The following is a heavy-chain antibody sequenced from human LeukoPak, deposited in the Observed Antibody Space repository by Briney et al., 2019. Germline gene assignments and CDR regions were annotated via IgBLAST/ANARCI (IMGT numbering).Heavy chain of an antibody. CDR3: ARWVWGTTSPYYFDY. V-gene: IGHV1-18*01. CDR1: GYTFTSYG. CDR2: ISAYNGNT. D-gene: IGHD3-16*01. J-gene: IGHJ4*02. Sequence: ASVKVSCKASGYTFTSYGISWVRQAPGQGLEWMGWISAYNGNTNYAQKLQGRVTMTTDTSTSTAYMELRSQRSDDTAVYYCARWVWGTTSPYYFDYWGQGTLVTVSS.